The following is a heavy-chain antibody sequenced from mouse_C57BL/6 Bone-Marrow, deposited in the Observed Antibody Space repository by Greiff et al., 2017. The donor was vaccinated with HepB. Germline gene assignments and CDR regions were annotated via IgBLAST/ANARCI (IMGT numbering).Heavy chain of an antibody. V-gene: IGHV3-6*01. CDR2: ISYDGSN. Sequence: EVKLKESGPGLVKPSQSLSLTCSVTGYSITSGYYWNWIRQFPGNKLEWMGYISYDGSNNYNPSLKNRISITRDTSKNQFFLKLNSVTTEDTATYYCAKGDMDYWGQGTSVTVSS. J-gene: IGHJ4*01. CDR3: AKGDMDY. CDR1: GYSITSGYY.